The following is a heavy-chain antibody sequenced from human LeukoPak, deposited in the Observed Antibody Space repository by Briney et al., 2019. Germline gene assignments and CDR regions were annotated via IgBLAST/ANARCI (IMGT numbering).Heavy chain of an antibody. CDR3: AKGRRARTSCFDY. CDR2: IYYSGST. Sequence: TSETLSLTCTVSGGSISSYYWSWIRQPPGKGLEWIGYIYYSGSTNYNPSLKSRVTISVDTSKNQFSLKLSSVTAADTAVYYCAKGRRARTSCFDYWGQGTLVTVSS. D-gene: IGHD2-2*01. CDR1: GGSISSYY. J-gene: IGHJ4*02. V-gene: IGHV4-59*01.